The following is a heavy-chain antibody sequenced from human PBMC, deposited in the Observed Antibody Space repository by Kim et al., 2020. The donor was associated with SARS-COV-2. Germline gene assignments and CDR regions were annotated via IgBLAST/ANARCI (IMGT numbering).Heavy chain of an antibody. CDR3: ATWLQSHFDY. CDR2: IDGPTTNT. J-gene: IGHJ4*02. D-gene: IGHD5-12*01. Sequence: GGSLRLSCRTSGFVFSNYAMMWVRQTPEKGLEWVATIDGPTTNTHYPDSVKGRFTISRDNSQNTVYLHMSSLRAEDTAIYYCATWLQSHFDYWGQGTLVTVSS. V-gene: IGHV3-23*01. CDR1: GFVFSNYA.